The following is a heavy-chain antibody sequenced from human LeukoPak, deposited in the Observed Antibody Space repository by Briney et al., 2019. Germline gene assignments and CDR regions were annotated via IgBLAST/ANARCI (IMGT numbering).Heavy chain of an antibody. CDR2: IYYSGTT. Sequence: SETLSLTCTVSGGSINNYYWSWIRQPPGKGLEWVGYIYYSGTTNYSPSLKSRVTISVDTSKNQFSLKLTSVTAADTAVYYCARDQRSLFDVWGQGSLVIVSS. D-gene: IGHD1-26*01. CDR1: GGSINNYY. CDR3: ARDQRSLFDV. V-gene: IGHV4-59*12. J-gene: IGHJ4*02.